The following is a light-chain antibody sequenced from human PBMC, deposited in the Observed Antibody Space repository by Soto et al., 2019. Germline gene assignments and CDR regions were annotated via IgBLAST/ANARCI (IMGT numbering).Light chain of an antibody. J-gene: IGKJ2*01. CDR2: DAY. CDR3: QHNDKLPYT. Sequence: DIQMTQSPSSLSASVGERVTITCQASHDIKNYLNWYQQKPGRAPKLLIYDAYDLEKGVPSRFTESRGATYLSPTLISLQHEDFGTYYSQHNDKLPYTSGQGTKLQIK. V-gene: IGKV1-33*01. CDR1: HDIKNY.